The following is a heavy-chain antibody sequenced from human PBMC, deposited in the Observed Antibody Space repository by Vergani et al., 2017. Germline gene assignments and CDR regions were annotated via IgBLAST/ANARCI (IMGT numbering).Heavy chain of an antibody. Sequence: QVQLQQWGGGLLKPSETLSLTCVVNGGSFTSYHWTWIRQSPGEGLQWVGDIDHTGRPDYNPSLKGRLTMSVDKSRNQSSLTLNSVTATDTAIYFCARVNTETNGHLYYYYYMDVWGQGTAVTVS. D-gene: IGHD4-11*01. CDR1: GGSFTSYH. J-gene: IGHJ6*03. CDR2: IDHTGRP. V-gene: IGHV4-34*01. CDR3: ARVNTETNGHLYYYYYMDV.